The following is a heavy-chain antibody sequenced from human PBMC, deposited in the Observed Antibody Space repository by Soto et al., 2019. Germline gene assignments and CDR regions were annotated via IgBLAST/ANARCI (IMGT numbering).Heavy chain of an antibody. V-gene: IGHV4-31*03. CDR1: GGSISSCGYY. D-gene: IGHD2-2*01. CDR2: VHYSGTT. CDR3: ARDRKTWCSGNTCYEKDAFDI. J-gene: IGHJ3*02. Sequence: QVQVQESGPGLVKPSQTLTLTCTVSGGSISSCGYYWTWIRQQPGKGLEWLGNVHYSGTTYYNPSLKSRVTISVDTSKNHFSLKLSSVTAADTAVYYCARDRKTWCSGNTCYEKDAFDIWGQGTMVTVSS.